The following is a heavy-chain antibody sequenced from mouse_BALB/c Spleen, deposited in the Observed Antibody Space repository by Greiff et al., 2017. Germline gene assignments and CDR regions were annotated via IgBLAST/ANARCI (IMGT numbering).Heavy chain of an antibody. V-gene: IGHV1-18*01. CDR1: GYTFTDYN. Sequence: VQLQQSGPELVKPGASVKIPCKASGYTFTDYNMDWVKQSHGKSLEWIGDINPNNGGTIYNQKFKGKATLTVDKSSSTAYMELRSLTSEDTAVYYSASSYYGTGFADYWGQGTTLTVSS. CDR2: INPNNGGT. J-gene: IGHJ2*01. D-gene: IGHD1-1*01. CDR3: ASSYYGTGFADY.